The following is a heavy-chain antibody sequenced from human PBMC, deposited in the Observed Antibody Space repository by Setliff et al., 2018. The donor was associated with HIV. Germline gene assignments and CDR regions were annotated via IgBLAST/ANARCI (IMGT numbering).Heavy chain of an antibody. J-gene: IGHJ3*02. CDR1: GGSISSSNW. Sequence: ETLSLTCAVSGGSISSSNWWSWVRQPPGKGLEWIGEIFHSGSTNYNPSLKSRVIISVDTSKNQFSLKLSSVTAADTAVYYCARETRSSFAMDDASDIWGQGTMVTVSS. CDR3: ARETRSSFAMDDASDI. V-gene: IGHV4-4*02. D-gene: IGHD2-2*01. CDR2: IFHSGST.